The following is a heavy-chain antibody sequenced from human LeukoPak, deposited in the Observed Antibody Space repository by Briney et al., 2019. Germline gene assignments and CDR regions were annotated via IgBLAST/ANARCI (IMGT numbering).Heavy chain of an antibody. CDR1: GFTVSGNY. J-gene: IGHJ4*02. V-gene: IGHV3-15*01. CDR2: IKSKTDGGTT. D-gene: IGHD3-16*01. CDR3: ATEWSYVWGTF. Sequence: GGSLRLSCAASGFTVSGNYMSWVRQAPGKGLEWVGRIKSKTDGGTTDYAAPVKDRFTISRDDSKNTLYLQMNSLKTEDTAVYYCATEWSYVWGTFWGQGTLVTVSS.